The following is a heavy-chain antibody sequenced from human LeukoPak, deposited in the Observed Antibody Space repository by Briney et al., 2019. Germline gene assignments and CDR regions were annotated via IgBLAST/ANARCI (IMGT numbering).Heavy chain of an antibody. CDR2: ISSSSSTI. D-gene: IGHD6-13*01. V-gene: IGHV3-48*01. J-gene: IGHJ6*03. CDR3: ARVTGYSSSWYREDYYYYMDV. Sequence: PGGSLRLSCAASRFTFSSYSMNWVRQAPGKGLEWVSYISSSSSTIYYADSVKGRFTISRDNAKNSLYLQMNSLRAEDTAVYYCARVTGYSSSWYREDYYYYMDVWGKGTTVTVSS. CDR1: RFTFSSYS.